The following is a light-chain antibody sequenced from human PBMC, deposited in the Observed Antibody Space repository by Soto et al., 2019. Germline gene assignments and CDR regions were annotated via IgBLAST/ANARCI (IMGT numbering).Light chain of an antibody. CDR3: SSYASSNPHVV. V-gene: IGLV2-14*01. CDR1: SSDVGGYNY. J-gene: IGLJ2*01. Sequence: QSVLTQHASVSGSPGQPITISCTGTSSDVGGYNYVSWYQQHPGKAPELMIYDVSDRPSGVSNRFSGSKSGNTASLTISGLQAEDEANYYCSSYASSNPHVVFGVGTKVTVL. CDR2: DVS.